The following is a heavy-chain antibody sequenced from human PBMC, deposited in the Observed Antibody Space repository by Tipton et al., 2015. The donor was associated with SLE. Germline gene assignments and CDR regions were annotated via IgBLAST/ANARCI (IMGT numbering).Heavy chain of an antibody. V-gene: IGHV4-59*01. CDR3: ARGHSGSYYFDY. CDR1: GGSIRSYY. D-gene: IGHD1-26*01. J-gene: IGHJ4*02. CDR2: IYYSGST. Sequence: TLPLTCTVSGGSIRSYYWSWIRQPPGKGLEWIGNIYYSGSTNNNPSLKSRVTISVDTSKNQFSLKLSSVTAADTALYYCARGHSGSYYFDYWGQGTPVTVAS.